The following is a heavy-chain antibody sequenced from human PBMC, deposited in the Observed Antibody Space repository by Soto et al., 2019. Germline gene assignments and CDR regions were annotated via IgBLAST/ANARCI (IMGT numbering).Heavy chain of an antibody. CDR1: GFNFDDYA. D-gene: IGHD3-10*01. CDR3: AKVHSRLLWFGELLFDY. CDR2: IRWNSGSI. V-gene: IGHV3-9*01. J-gene: IGHJ4*02. Sequence: GGSLRLSCAASGFNFDDYAMHWVRQAPGKSLEWVSGIRWNSGSIGYADSVKGRFTISRDNAKNSLYLQMNSLRAEDTALYYCAKVHSRLLWFGELLFDYWGQGTLVTVSS.